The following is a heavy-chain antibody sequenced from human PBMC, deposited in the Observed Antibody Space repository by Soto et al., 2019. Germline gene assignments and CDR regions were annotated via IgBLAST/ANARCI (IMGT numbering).Heavy chain of an antibody. Sequence: PSETLSLTCGVRRGSLSGFYWNWNRQPPGKGLEWIGEINHSGSTRYNPSLKSRVSMSVDTSKNQFSLKVNFVTAADTAVYFCARGRPTYYYDSGSQNSRAVFDPWGQGPLVTVSS. CDR2: INHSGST. V-gene: IGHV4-34*01. CDR1: RGSLSGFY. J-gene: IGHJ5*02. D-gene: IGHD3-10*01. CDR3: ARGRPTYYYDSGSQNSRAVFDP.